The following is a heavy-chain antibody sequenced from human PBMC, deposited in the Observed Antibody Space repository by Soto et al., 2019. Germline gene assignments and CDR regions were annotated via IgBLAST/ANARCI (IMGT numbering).Heavy chain of an antibody. J-gene: IGHJ4*02. Sequence: EVQLVESGGGLVKPGGSLRLSCAASGFIVSNAWVNWVRQAPGKGLEWVGRIKSETDGGATDYGTPVEGRFTISRDDSKSTLYLQMNSLKTEDTDVYYCTTDKSYWGQGTLVTVSA. CDR2: IKSETDGGAT. CDR3: TTDKSY. V-gene: IGHV3-15*07. CDR1: GFIVSNAW.